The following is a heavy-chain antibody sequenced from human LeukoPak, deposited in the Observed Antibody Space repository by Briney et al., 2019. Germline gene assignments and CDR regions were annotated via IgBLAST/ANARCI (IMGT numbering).Heavy chain of an antibody. D-gene: IGHD4-17*01. CDR2: INHSGST. J-gene: IGHJ5*02. CDR1: GGPFSGYY. CDR3: ARDIYGDYWFDP. Sequence: SETLSLTCAVYGGPFSGYYWSWIRQPPGKGLEWIGEINHSGSTNYNPSLKSRVTISVDTSKNQFSLKLSSVAAADTAVYYCARDIYGDYWFDPWGQGTLVTVSS. V-gene: IGHV4-34*01.